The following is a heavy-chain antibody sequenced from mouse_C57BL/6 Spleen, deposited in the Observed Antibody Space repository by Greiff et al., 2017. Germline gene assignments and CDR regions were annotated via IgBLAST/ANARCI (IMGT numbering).Heavy chain of an antibody. CDR1: GFTFTDYY. J-gene: IGHJ2*01. CDR2: IRNKANGYTT. CDR3: ARYRTGNYFDY. Sequence: EVQLVESGGGLVQPGGSLSLSCAASGFTFTDYYMSWVRQPPGKALEWLGFIRNKANGYTTEYSASVKGRFTISRDNSQSILYLQMNALRAEDSATYYCARYRTGNYFDYWGQGTTLTVSS. D-gene: IGHD4-1*01. V-gene: IGHV7-3*01.